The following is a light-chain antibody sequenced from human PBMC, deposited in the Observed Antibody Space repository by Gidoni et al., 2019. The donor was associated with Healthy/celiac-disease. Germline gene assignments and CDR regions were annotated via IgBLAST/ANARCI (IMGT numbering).Light chain of an antibody. Sequence: TITCRASQSISSYLNWYQQKPGKAPKLLIYAASSLQSGVPSKFSGSGSGTDFTLTISSLQPEYFATYYCQQSYSTPRTFGQGTKVEIK. CDR2: AAS. J-gene: IGKJ1*01. CDR3: QQSYSTPRT. V-gene: IGKV1-39*01. CDR1: QSISSY.